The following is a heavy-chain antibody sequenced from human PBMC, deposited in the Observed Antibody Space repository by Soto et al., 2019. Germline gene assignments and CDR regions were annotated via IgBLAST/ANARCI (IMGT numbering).Heavy chain of an antibody. J-gene: IGHJ6*02. CDR1: GYTFTSYD. CDR2: MSPNSGAT. Sequence: QVQLVQSGAEVTKPGASVKVSCKASGYTFTSYDINWVRQATGQGLEWMGWMSPNSGATGYAQKFQGRVTMTRDTSISTAYMELSNLRSEDTAIYYCASGVDAGVDVWGQGSTVTVSS. D-gene: IGHD1-1*01. CDR3: ASGVDAGVDV. V-gene: IGHV1-8*01.